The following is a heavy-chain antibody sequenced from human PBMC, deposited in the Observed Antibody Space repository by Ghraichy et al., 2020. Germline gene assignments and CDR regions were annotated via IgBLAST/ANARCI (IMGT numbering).Heavy chain of an antibody. V-gene: IGHV3-7*03. CDR3: ARDPSRQFFWSGYYTGDYFDN. J-gene: IGHJ4*02. CDR1: GFTFRSYW. D-gene: IGHD3-3*01. Sequence: GGSLRLSCAASGFTFRSYWMSWVRQAPGKGLEWVASIKQGGDEKYYVDSVKGRFTISRDNVENSLDLQMNSLRAEDTAVYYCARDPSRQFFWSGYYTGDYFDNWGQGTLVTVSS. CDR2: IKQGGDEK.